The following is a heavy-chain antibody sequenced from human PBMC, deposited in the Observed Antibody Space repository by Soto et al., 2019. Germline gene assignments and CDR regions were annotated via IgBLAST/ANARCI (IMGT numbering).Heavy chain of an antibody. CDR3: ARDEITGLFDY. CDR2: INHSGST. J-gene: IGHJ4*02. V-gene: IGHV4-34*01. Sequence: SETLSLTCAVYGGSFSGYYWTWIRQPPGTGLEWIGEINHSGSTNYNPSLKSRVTISVDTSKNQFSLKLTSVAAADTAVYYCARDEITGLFDYWGQGTLVTVSS. D-gene: IGHD2-8*02. CDR1: GGSFSGYY.